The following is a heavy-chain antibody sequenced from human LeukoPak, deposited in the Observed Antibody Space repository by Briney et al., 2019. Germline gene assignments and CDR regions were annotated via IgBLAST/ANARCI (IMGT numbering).Heavy chain of an antibody. D-gene: IGHD3-22*01. CDR2: IRYDGSNK. Sequence: PGGSLRLSCAASGFTFSSYGMHWVRQAPGKGLEWVAFIRYDGSNKYYADSVKGRFTISRDNSKNTLYLQMNSLRAEDTAVYYCARVEDYYDSSGYPSWGQGTLVTVSS. CDR1: GFTFSSYG. CDR3: ARVEDYYDSSGYPS. V-gene: IGHV3-30*02. J-gene: IGHJ5*02.